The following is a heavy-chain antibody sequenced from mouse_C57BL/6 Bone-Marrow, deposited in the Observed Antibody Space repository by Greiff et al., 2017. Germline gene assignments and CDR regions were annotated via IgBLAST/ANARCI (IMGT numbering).Heavy chain of an antibody. CDR3: ARTDYYDYAMDY. V-gene: IGHV1-50*01. D-gene: IGHD2-1*01. CDR2: IDPSDSYT. Sequence: VQLQQPGAELVKPGASVKLSCKASGYTFTSYWMQWVKQRPGQGLEWIGEIDPSDSYTNYNQKFKGKATLTVDTSSSTAYMQLSSLTSEDSVVYYCARTDYYDYAMDYWGQGTSVTVSS. J-gene: IGHJ4*01. CDR1: GYTFTSYW.